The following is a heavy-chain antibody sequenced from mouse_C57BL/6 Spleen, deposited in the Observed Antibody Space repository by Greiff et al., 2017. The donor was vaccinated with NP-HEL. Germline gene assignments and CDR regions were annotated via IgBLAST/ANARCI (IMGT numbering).Heavy chain of an antibody. CDR1: GFTFSDYY. Sequence: EVHLVESEGGLVQPGSSMKLSCTASGFTFSDYYMAWVRQVPEKGLEWVANINYDGSSTYYLDSLKSRFIISRDNAKNILYLQMSSLKSEDTATYYCARRGYEFDGGYFDVWGTGTTVTVSS. V-gene: IGHV5-16*01. CDR3: ARRGYEFDGGYFDV. CDR2: INYDGSST. J-gene: IGHJ1*03. D-gene: IGHD2-4*01.